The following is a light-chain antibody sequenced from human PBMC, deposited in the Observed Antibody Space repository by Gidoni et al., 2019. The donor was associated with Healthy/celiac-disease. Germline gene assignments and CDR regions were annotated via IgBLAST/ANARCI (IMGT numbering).Light chain of an antibody. V-gene: IGKV1-39*01. CDR2: AAS. J-gene: IGKJ4*01. CDR3: QQSYSTPLLT. Sequence: DIQMTQSPSSLSASVGDRVTSTCRASQSISSYLNWYQQKPGKAPKLLIYAASSLQSGVPSRFSGSGSGTDFTLTISSLQPEDFATYYCQQSYSTPLLTFXGXTKVEIK. CDR1: QSISSY.